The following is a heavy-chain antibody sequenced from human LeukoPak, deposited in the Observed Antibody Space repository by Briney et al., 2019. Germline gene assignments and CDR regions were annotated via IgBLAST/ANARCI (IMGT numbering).Heavy chain of an antibody. CDR3: VRDHRVGVTAFYRPFDP. D-gene: IGHD2-21*02. Sequence: ASVKVSCKASGYTFTDFGISWVRQAPGQGLEWMGWINTYKGNTNYAQKFQGRFTMTIDTSTRTAYMVLRSLRSDDTAIYYCVRDHRVGVTAFYRPFDPWGQGTSVTVSS. CDR2: INTYKGNT. V-gene: IGHV1-18*01. CDR1: GYTFTDFG. J-gene: IGHJ5*02.